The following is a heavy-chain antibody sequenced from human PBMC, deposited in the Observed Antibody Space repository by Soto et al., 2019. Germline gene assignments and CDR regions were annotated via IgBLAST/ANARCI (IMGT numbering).Heavy chain of an antibody. D-gene: IGHD3-16*01. CDR1: GFTFSSKH. Sequence: GGPLRLSCSASGFTFSSKHMHWVRKAPGKGLEWVALIWNDGSNKFYADSVKGRFTISRDNAKNSLYLQMNSLRAGDTAVYYCARGLFNAYGGFYYFDQWGQGTLVTVS. V-gene: IGHV3-33*01. CDR2: IWNDGSNK. J-gene: IGHJ4*02. CDR3: ARGLFNAYGGFYYFDQ.